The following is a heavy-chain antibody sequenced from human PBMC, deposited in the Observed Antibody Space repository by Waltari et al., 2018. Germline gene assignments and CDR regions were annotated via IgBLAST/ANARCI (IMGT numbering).Heavy chain of an antibody. CDR2: IYPSGST. Sequence: QVQLQESGPGLVKPSQTLSLTCTVSGDSISSGTYYWSWIRQPAGKGLEWIGRIYPSGSTNYYPSRKSRVTISVHTSENQFSRKLSSVTAADTAVYYCARDQGVGYYGSGSPFDYWGQGTPVTVSS. CDR1: GDSISSGTYY. D-gene: IGHD3-10*01. V-gene: IGHV4-61*02. J-gene: IGHJ4*02. CDR3: ARDQGVGYYGSGSPFDY.